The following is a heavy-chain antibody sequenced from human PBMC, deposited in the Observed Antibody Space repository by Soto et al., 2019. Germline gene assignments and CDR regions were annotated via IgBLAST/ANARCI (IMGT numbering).Heavy chain of an antibody. Sequence: WGYLRVSCASSVLSFSNFAMNLVRQAPGKGLEWVSNISDSGGSTYYADSVKGRFTISRDNSKNTLYLHMNSLRGRDTAIYYCVKEGSGWYSRGCFDFWGRGTMVTVSS. V-gene: IGHV3-23*01. D-gene: IGHD6-19*01. J-gene: IGHJ3*01. CDR3: VKEGSGWYSRGCFDF. CDR1: VLSFSNFA. CDR2: ISDSGGST.